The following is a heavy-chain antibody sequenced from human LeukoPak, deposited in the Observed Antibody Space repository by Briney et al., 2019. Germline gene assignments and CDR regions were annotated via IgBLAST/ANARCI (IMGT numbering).Heavy chain of an antibody. CDR1: GYTFTGYY. CDR2: INPNSGGT. CDR3: ARFDSPDHPAPNFDY. Sequence: ASVKVSCKASGYTFTGYYMHWVRQAPGQGLEWMGWINPNSGGTNYAQKFQGRVTMTRDTSISTAYMELSRLRSDDTAVYYCARFDSPDHPAPNFDYWGQGTLVTVSS. J-gene: IGHJ4*02. V-gene: IGHV1-2*02. D-gene: IGHD2-2*01.